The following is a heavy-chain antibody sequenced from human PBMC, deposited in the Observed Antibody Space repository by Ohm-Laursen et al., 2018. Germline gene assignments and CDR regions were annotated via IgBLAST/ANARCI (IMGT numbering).Heavy chain of an antibody. CDR3: AKDRGSCFPPYGMDV. CDR1: GFTFADYA. V-gene: IGHV3-9*01. J-gene: IGHJ6*02. CDR2: ITWNSGNI. Sequence: SLRLSCTASGFTFADYAMHWVRQAPGKGLEWVSGITWNSGNIGYADSVKGRFTISRDNAKNSLYLQMNSLRGDDTALYYCAKDRGSCFPPYGMDVWGQGTTVTVSS. D-gene: IGHD3-16*01.